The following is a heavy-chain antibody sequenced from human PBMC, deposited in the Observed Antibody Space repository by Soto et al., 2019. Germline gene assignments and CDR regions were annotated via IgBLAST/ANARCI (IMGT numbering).Heavy chain of an antibody. CDR1: GGSISSYY. D-gene: IGHD5-18*01. J-gene: IGHJ5*02. CDR3: AGVCGYSYGLNWFDP. V-gene: IGHV4-59*08. CDR2: IYYSGST. Sequence: PSETLSLTCTASGGSISSYYWSWIRQPPGKGLEWIGYIYYSGSTNYNPSLKSRVTISVDTSKNQFSLKLSSVTAADTAVYYCAGVCGYSYGLNWFDPWGQATLVTVSS.